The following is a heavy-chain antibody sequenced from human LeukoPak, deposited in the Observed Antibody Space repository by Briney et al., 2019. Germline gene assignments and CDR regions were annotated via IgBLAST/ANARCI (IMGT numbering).Heavy chain of an antibody. V-gene: IGHV4-59*08. J-gene: IGHJ6*02. CDR3: ASIYDILTGSYGMDV. Sequence: SETLSLTCTVSGGSISSYYWSWIRQPPGKGLEWIGYIYYSGSTNYNPSLKSRVTISVDTSKNQFSPKLSSVTAADTAVYYCASIYDILTGSYGMDVWGQGTTVTVSS. D-gene: IGHD3-9*01. CDR2: IYYSGST. CDR1: GGSISSYY.